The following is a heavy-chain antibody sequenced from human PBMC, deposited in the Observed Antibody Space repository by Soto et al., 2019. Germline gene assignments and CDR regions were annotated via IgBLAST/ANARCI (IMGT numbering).Heavy chain of an antibody. CDR3: ARGAGMVVVPAAMYDY. V-gene: IGHV4-34*01. Sequence: KPSETLSLTCAVYGGSFSGYYWSWIRQPPGKGLEWIGEINHSGSTNYNPSLKSRVTISVDTSKNQSSLKLSSVTAADTAVYYCARGAGMVVVPAAMYDYWGQGTLVTVSS. CDR2: INHSGST. J-gene: IGHJ4*02. D-gene: IGHD2-2*01. CDR1: GGSFSGYY.